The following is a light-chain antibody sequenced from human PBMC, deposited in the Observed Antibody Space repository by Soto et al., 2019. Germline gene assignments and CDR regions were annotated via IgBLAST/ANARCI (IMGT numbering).Light chain of an antibody. Sequence: EIVLTQSPGTLSLSPGERATLSCRASQSVRSSYLAWYQQKPGQAPRLLIYGASTRATGIPDRFSGSGSGTDFPLTISRLEPEDFSVYYCQQYVSSPPFTFGPGTKVDIK. J-gene: IGKJ3*01. CDR1: QSVRSSY. CDR3: QQYVSSPPFT. CDR2: GAS. V-gene: IGKV3-20*01.